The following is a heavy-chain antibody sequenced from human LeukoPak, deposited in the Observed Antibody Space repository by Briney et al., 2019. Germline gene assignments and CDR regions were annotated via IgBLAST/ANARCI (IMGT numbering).Heavy chain of an antibody. CDR3: ARLFFVVGATDYYYYMDV. V-gene: IGHV4-59*01. Sequence: SETLSLTCAVYGGSFSGYYWSWIRQPPGKGLEWIGYIYYSGSTNYNPSLKSRVTISVDTSKNQFSLKLSSVTAADTAVYYCARLFFVVGATDYYYYMDVWGKGTTVTISS. CDR2: IYYSGST. J-gene: IGHJ6*03. CDR1: GGSFSGYY. D-gene: IGHD1-26*01.